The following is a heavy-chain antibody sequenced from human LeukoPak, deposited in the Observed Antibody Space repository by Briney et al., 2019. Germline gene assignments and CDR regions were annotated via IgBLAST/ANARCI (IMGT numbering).Heavy chain of an antibody. CDR2: IYYSGST. CDR3: ARRNILTEGEAFDI. V-gene: IGHV4-39*07. J-gene: IGHJ3*02. D-gene: IGHD3-9*01. CDR1: GGSISSSGYY. Sequence: PSETLSLTCTVSGGSISSSGYYWGWIRQPPGKGLEWIGSIYYSGSTYYNPSLKSRVTISVDTSKNQFSLKVNSVTAADTAVYYCARRNILTEGEAFDIWGQGTMVTVSS.